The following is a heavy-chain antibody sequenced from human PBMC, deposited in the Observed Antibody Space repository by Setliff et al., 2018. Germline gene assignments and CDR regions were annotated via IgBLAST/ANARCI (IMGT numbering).Heavy chain of an antibody. CDR2: INHSGSA. V-gene: IGHV4-34*01. D-gene: IGHD3-22*01. CDR1: GGSFSGHH. J-gene: IGHJ3*02. Sequence: SETLSLTCAVYGGSFSGHHWCWIRQPPWKGLEWIGEINHSGSANYNPSLKSRVTISLDTSKNQFSLKQSSVTAADTAVYYCARGDYYDSSAYSPDTFDIWGQGTMVTVSS. CDR3: ARGDYYDSSAYSPDTFDI.